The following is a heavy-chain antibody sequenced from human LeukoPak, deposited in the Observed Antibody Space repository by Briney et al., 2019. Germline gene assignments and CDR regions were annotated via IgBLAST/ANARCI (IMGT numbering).Heavy chain of an antibody. CDR1: GGSISSYY. Sequence: SETLPLTCTVSGGSISSYYWSWIRKPAGKGLEWIGRIYTSGSTNYNPSLKSRVTMSVDTSKNQFSLKLSSVTAADTAVYYCARVEDYGSGSYCMDVWGKGTTVTVSS. CDR2: IYTSGST. J-gene: IGHJ6*03. V-gene: IGHV4-4*07. D-gene: IGHD3-10*01. CDR3: ARVEDYGSGSYCMDV.